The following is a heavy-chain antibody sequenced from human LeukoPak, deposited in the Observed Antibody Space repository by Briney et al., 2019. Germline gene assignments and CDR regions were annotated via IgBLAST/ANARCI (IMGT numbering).Heavy chain of an antibody. CDR1: GFTFSSYA. V-gene: IGHV3-23*01. CDR3: AKVPSYNLGRYYYDMDV. D-gene: IGHD5-24*01. Sequence: GGSLRLSCAASGFTFSSYAMTWVRQAPGKGLEWVSDISGSGGSTYYADSVKGRFTISRDNSKNTLYLQMNSLRAEDTAVYYCAKVPSYNLGRYYYDMDVWGKGTTVTVSS. J-gene: IGHJ6*03. CDR2: ISGSGGST.